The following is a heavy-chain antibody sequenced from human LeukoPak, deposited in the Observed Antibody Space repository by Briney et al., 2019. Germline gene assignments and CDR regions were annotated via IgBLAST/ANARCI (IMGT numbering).Heavy chain of an antibody. Sequence: TGGSLRLSCAASGFTFSSFGMHWVRQAPGKGLEWVAVIWYDGNNKYYADSVKGRFTISRDNSKNTLYLQMNSLRAEDTAVYYCARAFTSTGYYYVEYWGQGTLVTVSS. CDR2: IWYDGNNK. D-gene: IGHD3-22*01. CDR3: ARAFTSTGYYYVEY. J-gene: IGHJ4*02. CDR1: GFTFSSFG. V-gene: IGHV3-33*01.